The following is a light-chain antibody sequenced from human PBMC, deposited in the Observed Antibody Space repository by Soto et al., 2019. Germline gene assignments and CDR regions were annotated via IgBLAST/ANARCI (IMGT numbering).Light chain of an antibody. J-gene: IGLJ2*01. CDR2: SNN. CDR1: SSNVGSNY. Sequence: QSVLTQPHSASGTPGQRVTISCSGSSSNVGSNYVYWYQQLPGTAPKLLIYSNNQRPSGVPDRFSGSKSGTSASLAISGLRSEDEADYYCAAWDDSLSGVVFGGGTQLTVL. V-gene: IGLV1-47*02. CDR3: AAWDDSLSGVV.